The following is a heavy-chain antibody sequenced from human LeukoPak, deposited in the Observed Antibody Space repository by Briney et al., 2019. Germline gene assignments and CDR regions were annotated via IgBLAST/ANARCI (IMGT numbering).Heavy chain of an antibody. V-gene: IGHV1-24*01. CDR1: GYTLTEFS. CDR3: ATRLDLTGYYPYFDY. Sequence: ASVTVSCKVSGYTLTEFSMHWVRQAPGKGLEWMGGFDPEDGETIYAQKFQGRVTMTEDTSTDTAYMELSSLRSEDTAVYYCATRLDLTGYYPYFDYWGQGTLVTVSS. D-gene: IGHD3-9*01. CDR2: FDPEDGET. J-gene: IGHJ4*02.